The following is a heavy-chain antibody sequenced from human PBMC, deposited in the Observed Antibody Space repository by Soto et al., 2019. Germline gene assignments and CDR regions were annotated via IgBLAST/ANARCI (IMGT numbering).Heavy chain of an antibody. J-gene: IGHJ4*02. CDR2: INHSGST. CDR3: ARGLLSSIAARTLFDY. D-gene: IGHD6-6*01. V-gene: IGHV4-34*01. CDR1: GGSFSGYY. Sequence: SETLSLTCAVYGGSFSGYYWSWIRQPPGKGLEWIGEINHSGSTNYNPSLKSRVTISVDTSKNQFSLKLSSVTAADTAVYYCARGLLSSIAARTLFDYWGQGTLVTVSS.